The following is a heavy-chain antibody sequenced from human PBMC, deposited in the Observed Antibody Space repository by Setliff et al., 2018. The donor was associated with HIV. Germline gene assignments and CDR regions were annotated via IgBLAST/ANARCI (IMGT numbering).Heavy chain of an antibody. CDR1: GGSVNDFY. CDR3: ATLDHSGGNFLAY. D-gene: IGHD2-21*02. J-gene: IGHJ4*02. Sequence: PSETLSLTCTVSGGSVNDFYCNWIRQPPGKGPEWIGYIHSSGNTIYNPSLKSRITISLDTSKEQFSLELSSATAADTAVYYCATLDHSGGNFLAYWGQGSLVTVSS. CDR2: IHSSGNT. V-gene: IGHV4-4*09.